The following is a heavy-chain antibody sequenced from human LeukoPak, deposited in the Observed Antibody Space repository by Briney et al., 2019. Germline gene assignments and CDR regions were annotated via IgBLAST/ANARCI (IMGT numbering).Heavy chain of an antibody. J-gene: IGHJ4*02. CDR3: ATSSPPARFLEWLLFDY. Sequence: GRSLRLSCAASGFTFSSYAMHWVRQAPGKGLEWVAVISYDGSNKYYADSVKGRLTISRDNSKDTLYLQMNSLRAEDTAVYYCATSSPPARFLEWLLFDYWGQGTLVTVSS. V-gene: IGHV3-30*01. CDR2: ISYDGSNK. D-gene: IGHD3-3*01. CDR1: GFTFSSYA.